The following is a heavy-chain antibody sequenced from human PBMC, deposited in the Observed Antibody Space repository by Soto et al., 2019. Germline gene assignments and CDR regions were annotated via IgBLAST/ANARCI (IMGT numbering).Heavy chain of an antibody. D-gene: IGHD3-3*01. Sequence: QVQLVQSGAEVKKPGASVKVSCKASGYTFTSYDINWVRQATGQGLEWMGWMNPNSGNTGYAQKFQGRVTMTRNTSISTAYMELRSLRSEDTAVYYCARARLRFLEWLAYYYYGMDVWGQGTTVTVSS. CDR1: GYTFTSYD. CDR2: MNPNSGNT. J-gene: IGHJ6*02. CDR3: ARARLRFLEWLAYYYYGMDV. V-gene: IGHV1-8*01.